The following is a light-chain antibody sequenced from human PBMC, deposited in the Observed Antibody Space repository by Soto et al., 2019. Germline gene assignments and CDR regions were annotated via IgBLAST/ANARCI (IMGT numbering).Light chain of an antibody. CDR3: QQYNNWPPT. CDR2: GAS. CDR1: QSVSNN. V-gene: IGKV3-15*01. J-gene: IGKJ1*01. Sequence: EIVMTQSPATLSVSPGERATLSCRASQSVSNNLAWYQQKPGQAPRLLIYGASTRATAFPARFSGSRSGTEFTLTISSLQSEDFSVYYCQQYNNWPPTLGQGTKVEIK.